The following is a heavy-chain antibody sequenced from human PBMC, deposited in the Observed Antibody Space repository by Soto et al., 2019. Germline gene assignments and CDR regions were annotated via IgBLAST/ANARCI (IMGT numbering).Heavy chain of an antibody. Sequence: SETLSLTCTVSGGSISSYYWSWIRQPPGKGLEWIGYIYYSGSTNYNPSLKSRVTISVDTSKNQFSLKLSSVTAADTAVYYCARQTTYFDYWGQGTLVTVSS. CDR1: GGSISSYY. CDR2: IYYSGST. D-gene: IGHD1-7*01. CDR3: ARQTTYFDY. J-gene: IGHJ4*02. V-gene: IGHV4-59*08.